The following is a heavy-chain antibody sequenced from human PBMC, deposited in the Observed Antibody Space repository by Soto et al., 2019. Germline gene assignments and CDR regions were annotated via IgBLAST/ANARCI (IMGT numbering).Heavy chain of an antibody. CDR1: GGSISSGGYY. V-gene: IGHV4-31*03. J-gene: IGHJ5*02. CDR3: ARDRKFWSGYSTGWFDP. CDR2: IYYSGST. Sequence: SETLSLTCTVSGGSISSGGYYWSWIRQHPGKGLEWIGYIYYSGSTYYNPSLKSRVTISVDTSKNQFSLKLSSVTAADTAVYYCARDRKFWSGYSTGWFDPWGQGTLVTVSS. D-gene: IGHD3-3*01.